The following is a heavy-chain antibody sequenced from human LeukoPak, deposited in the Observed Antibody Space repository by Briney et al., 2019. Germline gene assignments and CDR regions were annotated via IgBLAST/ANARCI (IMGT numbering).Heavy chain of an antibody. J-gene: IGHJ4*02. CDR2: IYYSGST. V-gene: IGHV4-59*01. CDR3: ASPGIFAAGTDRGFDY. Sequence: PSETLSLTCTVSGGSTSSYYWTWIRQPPGKGLEWIGHIYYSGSTNYNPSLKSRVTISVDTSKNQFSLKLSSVTAADTAVYYCASPGIFAAGTDRGFDYWGQGTLVTVSS. CDR1: GGSTSSYY. D-gene: IGHD6-13*01.